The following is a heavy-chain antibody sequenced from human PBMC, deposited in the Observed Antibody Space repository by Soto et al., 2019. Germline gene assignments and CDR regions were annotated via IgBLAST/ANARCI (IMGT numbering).Heavy chain of an antibody. V-gene: IGHV1-2*02. CDR2: INPNSGGT. CDR1: AYTFTGYY. J-gene: IGHJ4*02. D-gene: IGHD3-16*01. Sequence: ASVKVPCKASAYTFTGYYMHWIRQAPGQGLEWMGWINPNSGGTNYAQKFQGRVTMTRDTSISTAYMELSRLRSDDTAVFYCARKVRDYNFDYWGQGTLVTVSS. CDR3: ARKVRDYNFDY.